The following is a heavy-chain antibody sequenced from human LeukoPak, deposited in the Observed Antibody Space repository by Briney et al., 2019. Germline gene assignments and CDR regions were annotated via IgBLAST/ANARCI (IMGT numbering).Heavy chain of an antibody. CDR2: IIPIFGTA. CDR1: GGTCSSYA. V-gene: IGHV1-69*13. Sequence: SVKVSCKASGGTCSSYAISWVRQAPGQGLEWMGGIIPIFGTANYAQKFQGRVTITADESTSTAYMELGSLRSEDTAVYYCARDPHCGGDCYNDYWGQGTLVTVSS. J-gene: IGHJ4*02. D-gene: IGHD2-21*02. CDR3: ARDPHCGGDCYNDY.